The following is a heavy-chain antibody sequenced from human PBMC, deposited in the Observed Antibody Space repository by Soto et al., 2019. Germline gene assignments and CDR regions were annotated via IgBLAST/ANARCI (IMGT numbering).Heavy chain of an antibody. CDR3: ARDDSSGYYDY. D-gene: IGHD3-22*01. CDR1: GGSISSYY. Sequence: SETLCLTCTVSGGSISSYYWSLLRQPPGKGLEWIGYIYYSGSTNYNPSLKSRVTISVDTSKNQFSLKLSSVTAADTAVYYCARDDSSGYYDYWGQGTLVTVSS. J-gene: IGHJ4*02. CDR2: IYYSGST. V-gene: IGHV4-59*01.